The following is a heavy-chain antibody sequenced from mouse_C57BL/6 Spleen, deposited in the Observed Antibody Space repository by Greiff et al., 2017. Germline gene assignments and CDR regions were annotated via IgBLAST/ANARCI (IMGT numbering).Heavy chain of an antibody. Sequence: EVKLMESEGGLVQPGSSMKLSCTASGFTFSDYYMAWVRQVPEKGLEWVANINYDGSSTYYLDSLKSRFIISRDNAKNILYLQRSSLKSEDTATYYCARAIYYDYDEYFDVWGTGTTVTVSS. V-gene: IGHV5-16*01. CDR2: INYDGSST. CDR1: GFTFSDYY. D-gene: IGHD2-4*01. CDR3: ARAIYYDYDEYFDV. J-gene: IGHJ1*03.